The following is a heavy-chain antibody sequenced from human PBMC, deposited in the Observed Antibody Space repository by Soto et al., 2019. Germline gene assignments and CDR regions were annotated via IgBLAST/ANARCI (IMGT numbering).Heavy chain of an antibody. CDR2: ISSSSSTI. CDR1: GFTFSSYS. CDR3: ARDPYDYDDTSGYYGH. D-gene: IGHD3-22*01. J-gene: IGHJ4*02. V-gene: IGHV3-48*02. Sequence: GGSLRLSCAASGFTFSSYSMNWVRQAPGKGLEWVSYISSSSSTIYYADSVKGRFTISRDNAKNSLYLQMNSLRDEDTAVYYCARDPYDYDDTSGYYGHWGQGTLVTVSS.